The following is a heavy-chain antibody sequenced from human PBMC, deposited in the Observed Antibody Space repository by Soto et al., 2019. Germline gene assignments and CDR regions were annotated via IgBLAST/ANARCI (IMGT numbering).Heavy chain of an antibody. V-gene: IGHV3-23*01. Sequence: RWSLGICCEASVFIFSAYGMNWVRQGPGKGLEWVSTVGRGDDKSYGESVEGRFTMARETSKNTLFLQINSLRAEDTSLYFCAKDGTTGGQHYYGMDVWGQGTTVTVCS. J-gene: IGHJ6*02. CDR2: VGRGDDK. D-gene: IGHD2-15*01. CDR1: VFIFSAYG. CDR3: AKDGTTGGQHYYGMDV.